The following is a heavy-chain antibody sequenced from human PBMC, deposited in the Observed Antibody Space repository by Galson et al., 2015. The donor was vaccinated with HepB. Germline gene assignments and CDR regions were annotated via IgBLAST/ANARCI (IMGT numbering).Heavy chain of an antibody. D-gene: IGHD2/OR15-2a*01. CDR2: ISSSGSTI. J-gene: IGHJ4*02. CDR1: GFVFSTYN. V-gene: IGHV3-48*01. CDR3: VGDSGQYLFDY. Sequence: SLRLSCAASGFVFSTYNMNWVRQAPGKGLEWVSYISSSGSTIYYADSVKGRFSISRDNAKRSLYLQMKSLRAEDTAVYYCVGDSGQYLFDYWGQGTLVTVSS.